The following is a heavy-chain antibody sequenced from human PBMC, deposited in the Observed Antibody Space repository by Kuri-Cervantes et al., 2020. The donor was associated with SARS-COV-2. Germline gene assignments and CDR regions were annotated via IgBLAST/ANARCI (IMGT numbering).Heavy chain of an antibody. Sequence: SETLSLTCTATGGTVISSSYYWGWIRQPPGKGLEWIAYMYNTADTYSNPSLSSRVTISLDTTKSLVSLKLTSVTAADTAVYYCARADVYYYDSRGLGAFDIWGQGTMVTVSS. CDR1: GGTVISSSYY. CDR2: MYNTADT. J-gene: IGHJ3*02. V-gene: IGHV4-61*03. CDR3: ARADVYYYDSRGLGAFDI. D-gene: IGHD3-22*01.